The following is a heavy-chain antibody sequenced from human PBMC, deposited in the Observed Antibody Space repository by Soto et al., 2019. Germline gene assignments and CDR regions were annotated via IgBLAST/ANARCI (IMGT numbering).Heavy chain of an antibody. V-gene: IGHV5-51*01. D-gene: IGHD3-9*01. Sequence: GESLKISCKASGYSFPGYWIGWVRQMPGKGLEWMGIIYPDNSNTRYSPSFQGQVTISADKSISTAYLQWSSLKASDTAMYYCARQAATVKPVPLLYFAPWGQGTLVTVSS. CDR3: ARQAATVKPVPLLYFAP. CDR2: IYPDNSNT. J-gene: IGHJ5*02. CDR1: GYSFPGYW.